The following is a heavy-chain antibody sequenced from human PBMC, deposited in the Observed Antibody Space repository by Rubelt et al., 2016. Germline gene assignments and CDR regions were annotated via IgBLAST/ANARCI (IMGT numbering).Heavy chain of an antibody. CDR1: GYTFTSYY. Sequence: QVQLVQSGAEVKKPGASVKVSCKASGYTFTSYYMHWVRQAPGQGLEWMGIINPSGGSTSYAQKCQGRVTMTRDTSTSAVYMELSSLRSEDTAVYYCARYLGIEGDFDYWGQGTLVTVSS. D-gene: IGHD7-27*01. CDR3: ARYLGIEGDFDY. J-gene: IGHJ4*02. V-gene: IGHV1-46*01. CDR2: INPSGGST.